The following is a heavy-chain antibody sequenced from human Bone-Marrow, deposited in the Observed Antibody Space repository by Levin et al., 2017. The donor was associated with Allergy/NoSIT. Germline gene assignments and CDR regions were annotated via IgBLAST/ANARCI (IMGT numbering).Heavy chain of an antibody. CDR1: GFTFSNYW. V-gene: IGHV3-74*01. Sequence: GGSLRLSCAASGFTFSNYWMHWVRQAPGKGLVWVSRISNDGNSTNYADSVKGRFTISRDNAKNTLYLQMNSLRAEDTAVYYCAVGGFDYWGQGTLVTVSS. J-gene: IGHJ4*02. CDR3: AVGGFDY. CDR2: ISNDGNST. D-gene: IGHD3-16*01.